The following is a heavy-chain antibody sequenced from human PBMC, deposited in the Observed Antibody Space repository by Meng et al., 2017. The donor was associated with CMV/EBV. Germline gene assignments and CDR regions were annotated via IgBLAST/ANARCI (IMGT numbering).Heavy chain of an antibody. Sequence: GESLKISCAASGFTFSSYAMHWVRQAPGKGLEWVAVISYDGSNKYYADSVKGRFTISRDNSKNTLYLQMNSLRAEDTAEYYCARDGGQWLVLPYFDYWGQGTLVTVSS. D-gene: IGHD6-19*01. CDR3: ARDGGQWLVLPYFDY. CDR1: GFTFSSYA. V-gene: IGHV3-30*04. CDR2: ISYDGSNK. J-gene: IGHJ4*02.